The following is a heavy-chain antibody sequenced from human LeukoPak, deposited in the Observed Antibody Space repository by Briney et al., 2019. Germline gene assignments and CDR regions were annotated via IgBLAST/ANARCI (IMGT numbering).Heavy chain of an antibody. V-gene: IGHV4-59*08. CDR1: GGSISSYY. CDR2: IYYSGST. J-gene: IGHJ6*02. CDR3: ARTSSSGWPLYYYYGMDV. D-gene: IGHD6-19*01. Sequence: KPSETLSLTCTVSGGSISSYYWSWIRQPPGKGLEWIGYIYYSGSTNYNPSLKSRVTISVDTSKNQFSLKLSSVTAADTAVYYCARTSSSGWPLYYYYGMDVWGQGTTVTVSS.